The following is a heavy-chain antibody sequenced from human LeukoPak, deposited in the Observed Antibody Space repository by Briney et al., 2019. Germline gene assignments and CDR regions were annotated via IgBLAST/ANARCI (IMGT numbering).Heavy chain of an antibody. V-gene: IGHV4-4*07. Sequence: PSETLSLTCTVSGDAVYYWNWIRQPAWKGLEWIGRIYNNESTWSNPSLKSRVSMSIDTSKNQFSLKLSSVTAADAAVYYCARDIGNHFGGLDHYYYDYWGPGTLVTVSS. CDR1: GDAVYY. CDR3: ARDIGNHFGGLDHYYYDY. D-gene: IGHD2-15*01. CDR2: IYNNEST. J-gene: IGHJ4*02.